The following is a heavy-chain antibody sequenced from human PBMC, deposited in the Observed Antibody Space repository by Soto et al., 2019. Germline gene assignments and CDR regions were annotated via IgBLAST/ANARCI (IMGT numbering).Heavy chain of an antibody. V-gene: IGHV3-7*01. CDR1: GFTFSSYW. J-gene: IGHJ5*02. CDR3: ARDHTQYSSSWVNWFDP. D-gene: IGHD6-13*01. CDR2: IKQDGSEK. Sequence: GGSLRLSCAASGFTFSSYWMSWVRQAPGKGLEWVANIKQDGSEKYYVDSVKGRFTISRDNAKNSLYLQMNSLRAEDTAVYYCARDHTQYSSSWVNWFDPWGQGTLVTVSS.